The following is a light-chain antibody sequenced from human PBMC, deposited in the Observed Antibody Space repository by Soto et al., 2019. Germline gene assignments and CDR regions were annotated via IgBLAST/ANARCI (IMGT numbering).Light chain of an antibody. Sequence: DIQMTQSPSSLSASVGDRVTITCRTSQSISIYLNWYQQIPGKAPKLLIYASSNLHTGVPSRFSGSASGTDFTLTISSLQPEDSATYYCQQTYSNPRTFCQGTKLEIK. CDR3: QQTYSNPRT. CDR2: ASS. CDR1: QSISIY. V-gene: IGKV1-39*01. J-gene: IGKJ1*01.